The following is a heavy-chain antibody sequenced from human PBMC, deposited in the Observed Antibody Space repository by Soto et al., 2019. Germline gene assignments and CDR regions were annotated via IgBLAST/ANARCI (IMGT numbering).Heavy chain of an antibody. V-gene: IGHV1-69*18. CDR1: GVTFSSYA. D-gene: IGHD3-16*01. CDR2: IIPVFRTS. CDR3: AKDGSWDGGGGES. J-gene: IGHJ4*02. Sequence: QVQLVQSGAELKNPGSSVKVSCSASGVTFSSYAFTWVRQAPGQGLEWMGNIIPVFRTSNYAQGFQGRLTISADESTNTSYMEMSSLRSEDTAVYFCAKDGSWDGGGGESWAQGTRVIVSS.